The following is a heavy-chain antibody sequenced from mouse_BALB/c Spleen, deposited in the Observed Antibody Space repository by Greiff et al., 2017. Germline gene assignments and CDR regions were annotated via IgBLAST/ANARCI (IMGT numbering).Heavy chain of an antibody. Sequence: EVKLMESGPSLVKPSQTLSLTCSATGDSITSGYWNWVRKFPGNKLEYMGYISYSGGTYYNPSLKSRISITRDTSKNQYYVQLNSVTTEDTATFSCAGFYGNSLYAMDYWGQGTSVTVSS. CDR2: ISYSGGT. J-gene: IGHJ4*01. V-gene: IGHV3-8*02. CDR3: AGFYGNSLYAMDY. CDR1: GDSITSGY. D-gene: IGHD1-1*01.